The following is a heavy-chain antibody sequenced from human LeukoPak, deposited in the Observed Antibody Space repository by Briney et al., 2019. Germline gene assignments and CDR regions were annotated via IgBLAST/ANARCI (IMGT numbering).Heavy chain of an antibody. J-gene: IGHJ4*02. CDR3: AKAHSSGWSTFDC. V-gene: IGHV3-30*04. D-gene: IGHD6-19*01. Sequence: GGSLSLSCAASGFTFSSYAIHWVRQAPGKGLEWVAVISYDGSNKYYADSVKGRFTISRDNSKNTLYLQMNSLRAEDTAVYYCAKAHSSGWSTFDCWGQGTLVTVSS. CDR2: ISYDGSNK. CDR1: GFTFSSYA.